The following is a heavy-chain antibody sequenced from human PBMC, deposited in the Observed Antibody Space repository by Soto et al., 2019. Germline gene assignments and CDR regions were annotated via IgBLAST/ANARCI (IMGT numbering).Heavy chain of an antibody. Sequence: SETLSLTCTVSGGSISSYYWSWIRQPPGKGLEWIGSIYYSGSTDYNPSLKSRVTISVDTSKNQFSLKLSSVTAADTAVYYCASQRQVGSGSYYNPYYYYYYMDVWGKGTTVTVSS. J-gene: IGHJ6*03. CDR2: IYYSGST. CDR3: ASQRQVGSGSYYNPYYYYYYMDV. V-gene: IGHV4-59*08. D-gene: IGHD3-10*01. CDR1: GGSISSYY.